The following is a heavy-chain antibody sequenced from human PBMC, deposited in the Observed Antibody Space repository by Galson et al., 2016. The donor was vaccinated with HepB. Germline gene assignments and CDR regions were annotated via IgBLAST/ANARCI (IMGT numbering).Heavy chain of an antibody. CDR1: GYTLTSYS. V-gene: IGHV1-3*01. D-gene: IGHD3-10*01. J-gene: IGHJ4*02. CDR3: AREGVLWFGDGFDY. CDR2: ISVGNGTT. Sequence: CKASGYTLTSYSLHWVRQAPGQRLEWMGWISVGNGTTKYSQKFQGRLTITRDTSANTAYMELSSLRSEDTAVYYCAREGVLWFGDGFDYWGQGTLVTVTS.